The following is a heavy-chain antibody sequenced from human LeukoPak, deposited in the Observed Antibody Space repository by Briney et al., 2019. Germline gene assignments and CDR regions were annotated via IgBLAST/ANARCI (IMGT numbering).Heavy chain of an antibody. CDR3: ARDPVQVPSVRYCSGGSCYCRPLPGDY. CDR2: INPSGGST. J-gene: IGHJ4*02. D-gene: IGHD2-15*01. CDR1: GYTFSSYY. Sequence: GASVKVSCKASGYTFSSYYMHWARQAPGQGRELMGIINPSGGSTSYAQKFQGRVTMTSDMSISTAYMELSRLRSDDTAVYSCARDPVQVPSVRYCSGGSCYCRPLPGDYWGQGTLVTVSS. V-gene: IGHV1-46*01.